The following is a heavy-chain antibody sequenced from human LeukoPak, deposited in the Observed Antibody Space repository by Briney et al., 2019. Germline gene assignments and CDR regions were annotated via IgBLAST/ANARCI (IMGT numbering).Heavy chain of an antibody. Sequence: PGGSLRLSCAASGFTFSTYTMHWVRQVPGEGLMWVSHINSDGSSTSYADSVKGRFTISRDNSKNTLYLQMNSLRAEDTAVYYCAKDRGGLASGSPDAFDIWGQGTMVTVSS. V-gene: IGHV3-74*01. CDR3: AKDRGGLASGSPDAFDI. CDR1: GFTFSTYT. D-gene: IGHD3-10*01. CDR2: INSDGSST. J-gene: IGHJ3*02.